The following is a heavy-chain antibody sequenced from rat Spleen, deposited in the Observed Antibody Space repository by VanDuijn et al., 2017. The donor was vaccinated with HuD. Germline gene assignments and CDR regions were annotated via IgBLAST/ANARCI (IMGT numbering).Heavy chain of an antibody. CDR3: ARHADYSTYILDG. V-gene: IGHV5-29*01. Sequence: EVQLVESDGGLVQPGRSLKLSCAASGFTFSDYYMAWVRQAPTKGLEWVATINFDGIRTYYRDSVKGRFTISRDNATSTLYLKMDIMRSEDTATYYCARHADYSTYILDGWGQGVMVTVSS. D-gene: IGHD1-2*01. CDR1: GFTFSDYY. CDR2: INFDGIRT. J-gene: IGHJ2*01.